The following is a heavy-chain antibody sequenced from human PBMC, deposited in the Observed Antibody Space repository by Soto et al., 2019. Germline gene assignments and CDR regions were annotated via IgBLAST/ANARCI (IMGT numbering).Heavy chain of an antibody. CDR3: ARGGSSTANWLDP. D-gene: IGHD2-2*01. J-gene: IGHJ5*02. CDR1: GASLHIGGYY. Sequence: SETLSLTCTVSGASLHIGGYYWAWIRQNPGKGLEWIGYIYYTGVAYYNPSLGSRVNISVDTSKNQFSLELTSVTAADTAVYYCARGGSSTANWLDPWGQGLLVTVSS. V-gene: IGHV4-31*03. CDR2: IYYTGVA.